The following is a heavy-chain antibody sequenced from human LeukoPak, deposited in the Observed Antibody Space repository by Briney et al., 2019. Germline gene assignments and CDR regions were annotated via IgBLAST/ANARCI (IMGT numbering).Heavy chain of an antibody. CDR3: ARLSLWFGDLALNFQH. V-gene: IGHV5-51*01. CDR1: GYSFTSYW. J-gene: IGHJ1*01. CDR2: IYPRDSDT. Sequence: KPGASLKISCQGSGYSFTSYWIGWVRQLPGKGLEWMGIIYPRDSDTRYSPSFQGQVTISADKSISTAYLLWSSLKASDTAMYYCARLSLWFGDLALNFQHWGQGTLVTVSS. D-gene: IGHD3-10*01.